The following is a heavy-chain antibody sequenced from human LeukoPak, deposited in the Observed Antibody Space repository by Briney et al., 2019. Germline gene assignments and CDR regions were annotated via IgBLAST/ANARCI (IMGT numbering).Heavy chain of an antibody. J-gene: IGHJ4*02. D-gene: IGHD3-22*01. V-gene: IGHV4-31*03. CDR2: IYYSGST. Sequence: SETLSLTCSVSGGSISSGGYYWNWIRQHPGTGLEWIGYIYYSGSTYYSPSLKSRVTISVDTSKNQFSLKLSSVTAADTAVYYCARRVGNSYDSAGGFDYWGQGTLVTVSS. CDR3: ARRVGNSYDSAGGFDY. CDR1: GGSISSGGYY.